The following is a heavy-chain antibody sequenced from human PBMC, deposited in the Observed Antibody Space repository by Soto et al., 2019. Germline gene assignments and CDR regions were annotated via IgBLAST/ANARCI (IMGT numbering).Heavy chain of an antibody. V-gene: IGHV1-69*02. J-gene: IGHJ5*02. CDR2: IIPILGIA. Sequence: EASVKVSCKASGGTFSSYTISWVRQAPGQGLEWMGRIIPILGIANYAQKFQGRVTITADKSTSTAYMELSSLRSEDTAVYYCARSYYDILTGYSEYNWFDPWGQGTLVTVSS. CDR1: GGTFSSYT. CDR3: ARSYYDILTGYSEYNWFDP. D-gene: IGHD3-9*01.